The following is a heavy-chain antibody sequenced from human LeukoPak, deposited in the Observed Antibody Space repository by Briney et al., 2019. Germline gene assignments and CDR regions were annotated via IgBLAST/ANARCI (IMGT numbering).Heavy chain of an antibody. CDR2: IRSKAYGGTT. Sequence: GGSLRLSCTACGFTFGDYAMSWFRQAPGKGLEWVGFIRSKAYGGTTGYAASVKGRFTISRDDSKSIAYLQMNSLKTEDTAVYYCTNHYYDSSGYYYGRFDPWGQGTLVTVSS. J-gene: IGHJ5*02. CDR1: GFTFGDYA. D-gene: IGHD3-22*01. V-gene: IGHV3-49*03. CDR3: TNHYYDSSGYYYGRFDP.